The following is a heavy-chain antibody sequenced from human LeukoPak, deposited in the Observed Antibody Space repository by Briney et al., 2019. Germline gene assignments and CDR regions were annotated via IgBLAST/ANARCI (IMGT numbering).Heavy chain of an antibody. D-gene: IGHD3-10*01. CDR2: ISAYNGNT. Sequence: GASVKVSCKASDYTFTSYCISWVRQAPGQGLERMGWISAYNGNTNYAQKLQGRVTMNTDTYPSTAYMELRSLRSDDTAVYYCARFRGSHLARYAFDIWGQGTMVTVSS. J-gene: IGHJ3*02. CDR3: ARFRGSHLARYAFDI. CDR1: DYTFTSYC. V-gene: IGHV1-18*01.